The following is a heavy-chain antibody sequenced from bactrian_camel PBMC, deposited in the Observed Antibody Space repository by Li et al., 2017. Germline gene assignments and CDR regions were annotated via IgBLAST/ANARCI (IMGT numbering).Heavy chain of an antibody. V-gene: IGHV3S67*01. J-gene: IGHJ6*01. D-gene: IGHD2*01. Sequence: VQLVESGGGSVKTGGSLKLSCAASGRTGHLSCLGWFRQAPGKEREGVAATGRDTKTYYADSVKGRFTISQNNAKNTLHLQMNNLTPEDTGTYYCTARGKARPRDGPCYPDFGYWGQGTQVTVS. CDR1: GRTGHLSC. CDR3: TARGKARPRDGPCYPDFGY. CDR2: TGRDTKT.